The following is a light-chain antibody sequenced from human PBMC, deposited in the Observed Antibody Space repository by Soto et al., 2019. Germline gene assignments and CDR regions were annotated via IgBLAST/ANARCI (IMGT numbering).Light chain of an antibody. J-gene: IGKJ4*01. V-gene: IGKV1-5*02. CDR2: DVS. CDR3: QQYDSYPLT. CDR1: QSINNL. Sequence: DVQMTQSPSTLSASVGDRVTIICRASQSINNLLAWYQQKPGKAPKFLIYDVSTLESGVPSRFSGSGSGTEFTLTISSLQPEYFANYYCQQYDSYPLTFGGGTKVEIK.